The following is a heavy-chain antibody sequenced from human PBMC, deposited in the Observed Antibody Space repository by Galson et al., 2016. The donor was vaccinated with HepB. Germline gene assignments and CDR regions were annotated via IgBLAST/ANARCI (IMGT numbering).Heavy chain of an antibody. Sequence: SLRLSCAASGFTFSDYYMSWIRQAPGKGLEWVSVIYSRGNTYYADSVKGRFTLSRDSSKNTLYLQMDSLRAEDTAMYYCVRSPPGSGYFLLYYFEYWGQGTPVTVSS. V-gene: IGHV3-53*01. CDR2: IYSRGNT. J-gene: IGHJ4*02. CDR3: VRSPPGSGYFLLYYFEY. D-gene: IGHD3-3*01. CDR1: GFTFSDYY.